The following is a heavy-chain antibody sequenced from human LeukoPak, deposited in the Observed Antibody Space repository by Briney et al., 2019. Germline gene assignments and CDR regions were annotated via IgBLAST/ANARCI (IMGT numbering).Heavy chain of an antibody. J-gene: IGHJ5*02. D-gene: IGHD3-10*01. CDR3: ARSPYGSGSSKFDP. V-gene: IGHV1-2*02. Sequence: ASVKVSCKASGYTFTGYYMHWVRQAPGQGLEWMGWINPNSGGTNYAQKFQGRVTMTRDTSISTAYMELSRLRSDDTAVYYCARSPYGSGSSKFDPWGQGTLVTVSS. CDR2: INPNSGGT. CDR1: GYTFTGYY.